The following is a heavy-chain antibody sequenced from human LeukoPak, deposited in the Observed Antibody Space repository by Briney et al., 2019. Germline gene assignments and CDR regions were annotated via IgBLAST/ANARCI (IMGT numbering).Heavy chain of an antibody. Sequence: GGSLRLSCAASGWTFSSYAMTWVRQAPGKGLEWVSAISDTTYYADSVKGRFTISRDNSKNTLFLQMNSLRTGDTAEYYCARYCITSSCSSYSYYGMDVWGQGTTVTVSS. CDR3: ARYCITSSCSSYSYYGMDV. CDR2: ISDTT. J-gene: IGHJ6*02. V-gene: IGHV3-23*01. D-gene: IGHD1-14*01. CDR1: GWTFSSYA.